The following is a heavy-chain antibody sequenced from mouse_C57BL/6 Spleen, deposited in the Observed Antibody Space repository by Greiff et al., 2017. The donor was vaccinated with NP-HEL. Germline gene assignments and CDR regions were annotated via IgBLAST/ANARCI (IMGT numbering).Heavy chain of an antibody. D-gene: IGHD2-5*01. CDR3: ARDIHSNYYWYFDV. J-gene: IGHJ1*03. Sequence: EVQRVESGGGLVKPGGSLKLSCAASGFTFSSYAMSWVRQTPEKRLEWVATISDGGSYTYYPDNVKGRFTISRDNAKNNLYLQMSHLKSEDTAMYYCARDIHSNYYWYFDVWGTGTTVTVSS. CDR1: GFTFSSYA. V-gene: IGHV5-4*01. CDR2: ISDGGSYT.